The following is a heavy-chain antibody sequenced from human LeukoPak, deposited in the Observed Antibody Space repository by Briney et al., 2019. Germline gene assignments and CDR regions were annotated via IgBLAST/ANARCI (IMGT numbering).Heavy chain of an antibody. V-gene: IGHV3-48*03. D-gene: IGHD6-13*01. J-gene: IGHJ4*02. CDR3: ARLLAAAGCDY. CDR1: GFTFSSYE. CDR2: ISSSGSTI. Sequence: GGSLRLSCAASGFTFSSYEMNWVRQAPGKGLEWVSYISSSGSTIYYADSVKGRFTISRDNSKNTLSLQMNSLRPEDTAIYYCARLLAAAGCDYWGQGTLVTVSS.